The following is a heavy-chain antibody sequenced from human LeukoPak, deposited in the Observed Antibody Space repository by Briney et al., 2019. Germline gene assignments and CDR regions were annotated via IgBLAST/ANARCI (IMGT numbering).Heavy chain of an antibody. J-gene: IGHJ6*03. Sequence: ASVKVSCKASGYTFTSYGISWVRQAPGQGLEWMGWISAYNGNTNYAQKLQGRVTMTTDTSTSTAYMELRSLRSDDTAVYYCARVSFPYYYYYYMDVWGKGTTVNVSS. CDR2: ISAYNGNT. CDR1: GYTFTSYG. D-gene: IGHD3-16*02. CDR3: ARVSFPYYYYYYMDV. V-gene: IGHV1-18*01.